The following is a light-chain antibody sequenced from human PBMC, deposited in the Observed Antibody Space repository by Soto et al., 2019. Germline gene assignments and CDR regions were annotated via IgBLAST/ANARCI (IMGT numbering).Light chain of an antibody. V-gene: IGLV2-23*02. CDR2: DVN. CDR3: CSYAGNITWV. CDR1: SSDVGTYNL. Sequence: QSALTQPASVSGSPGQSITISCTGTSSDVGTYNLVSWYQHHPGKAPKVLIYDVNKRPSGVSNRFSASKTGKTASLTISGLQAEDESDYYCCSYAGNITWVFGGGTQLTVL. J-gene: IGLJ3*02.